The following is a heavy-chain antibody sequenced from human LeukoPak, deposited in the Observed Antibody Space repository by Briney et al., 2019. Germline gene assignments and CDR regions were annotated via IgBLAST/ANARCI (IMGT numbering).Heavy chain of an antibody. J-gene: IGHJ4*02. D-gene: IGHD4-17*01. CDR1: GYTFSSYG. CDR3: ARDLHGDYYFDY. V-gene: IGHV1-3*01. CDR2: INAGNGNT. Sequence: ASVKVSCKASGYTFSSYGISWVRQAPGQGLEWMGWINAGNGNTKYSQKFQGRVTITRDTSASTAYMELSSLRSEDTAVYYCARDLHGDYYFDYWGQGTLVTVSS.